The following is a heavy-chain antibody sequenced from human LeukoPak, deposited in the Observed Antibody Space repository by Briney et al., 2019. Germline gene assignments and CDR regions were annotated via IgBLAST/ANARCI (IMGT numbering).Heavy chain of an antibody. D-gene: IGHD2-15*01. V-gene: IGHV1-2*02. CDR3: VRDSSFAAPDLYYYYGMGV. CDR2: INPNSGGT. CDR1: GYTFTGYY. J-gene: IGHJ6*02. Sequence: ASVKVSCKASGYTFTGYYMHWVRQAPGQGLEWMGWINPNSGGTNYAQKFQGRVTMTRDTSISTAYMELSRLRSDDTAVYYCVRDSSFAAPDLYYYYGMGVWGQGTTVTVSS.